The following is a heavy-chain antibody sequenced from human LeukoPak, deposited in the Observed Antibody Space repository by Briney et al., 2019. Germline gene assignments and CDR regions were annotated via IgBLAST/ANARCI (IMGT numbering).Heavy chain of an antibody. J-gene: IGHJ4*02. CDR1: GFTFNRHW. V-gene: IGHV3-7*01. Sequence: GGSLRLSCAVSGFTFNRHWMAWVRQAPGKGLEWVANINQDSSEKYYVDSVKGRFTISRDNAKNSLYLHLNTLRPEDTAVYYCVQGWRDNWGQGTLVTVSS. CDR2: INQDSSEK. CDR3: VQGWRDN. D-gene: IGHD2-15*01.